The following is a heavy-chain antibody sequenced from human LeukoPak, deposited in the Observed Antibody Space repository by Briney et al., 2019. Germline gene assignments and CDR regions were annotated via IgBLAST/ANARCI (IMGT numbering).Heavy chain of an antibody. D-gene: IGHD2-2*01. J-gene: IGHJ4*02. CDR1: GFTFSSYS. CDR2: ISSSSSYI. Sequence: PGGSLRLSCAASGFTFSSYSMNWVRQAPGKGLEWVSSISSSSSYIYYVDSVKGRFTISRDNAKNSLYLQMNSLRAEDTAVYYCARDLVVVPAAIGYWGQGTLVTVSS. CDR3: ARDLVVVPAAIGY. V-gene: IGHV3-21*01.